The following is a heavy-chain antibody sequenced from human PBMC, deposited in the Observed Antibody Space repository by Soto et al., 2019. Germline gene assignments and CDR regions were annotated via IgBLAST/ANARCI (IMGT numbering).Heavy chain of an antibody. J-gene: IGHJ5*02. CDR2: INAGNGNT. D-gene: IGHD2-2*01. CDR3: ARDPVVPAATYNWFDP. Sequence: ASVKVSCKASGYTFTSYAMHWVRQAPGQRLEWMGWINAGNGNTKYSQKFQGRVTITRDTSASTAYMELSSLRSEDTAVYYCARDPVVPAATYNWFDPWGQGTLVTVPS. CDR1: GYTFTSYA. V-gene: IGHV1-3*01.